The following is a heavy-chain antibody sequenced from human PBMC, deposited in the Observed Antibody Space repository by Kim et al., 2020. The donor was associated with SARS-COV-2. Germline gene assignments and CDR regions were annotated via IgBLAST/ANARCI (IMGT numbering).Heavy chain of an antibody. D-gene: IGHD3-10*01. CDR1: GFTFSDYY. Sequence: GGSLRLSCAASGFTFSDYYMSWIRQAPGKGLEWVSYISSSSSYTNYADSVKGRFTISRDNAKNSLYLQMNSLRAEDTAVYYCARGVVGKNYGPHYWGQGTLVTVSS. CDR3: ARGVVGKNYGPHY. CDR2: ISSSSSYT. V-gene: IGHV3-11*06. J-gene: IGHJ4*02.